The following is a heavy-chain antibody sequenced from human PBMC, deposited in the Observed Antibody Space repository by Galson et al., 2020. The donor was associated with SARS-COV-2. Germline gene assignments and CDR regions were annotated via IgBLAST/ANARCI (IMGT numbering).Heavy chain of an antibody. CDR3: ARHLKKHYYYDSSGRYYFDY. J-gene: IGHJ4*02. Sequence: SETLSLTCTVSGGSISSSSYYWGWIRQPPGKGLEWIGSIYYSGSTYYNPSLKSRVTISVDTSKNQFSLKLSSVTAADTAVYYCARHLKKHYYYDSSGRYYFDYWGQGTLVTVSS. D-gene: IGHD3-22*01. CDR1: GGSISSSSYY. V-gene: IGHV4-39*01. CDR2: IYYSGST.